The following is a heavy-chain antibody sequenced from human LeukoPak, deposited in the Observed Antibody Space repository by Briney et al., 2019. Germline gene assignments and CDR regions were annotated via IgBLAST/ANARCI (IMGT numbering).Heavy chain of an antibody. J-gene: IGHJ4*02. Sequence: GRSLRLSCAASGFTLSSYAMHWVRQAPGKGLEWVAVISYDGSNKYYADSVKGRFTISRDNSKNTLYLQMNSLRAEDTAVYYCARATYYYDSSGYYYTYYFDYWGQGTLVTVSS. V-gene: IGHV3-30-3*01. CDR3: ARATYYYDSSGYYYTYYFDY. D-gene: IGHD3-22*01. CDR2: ISYDGSNK. CDR1: GFTLSSYA.